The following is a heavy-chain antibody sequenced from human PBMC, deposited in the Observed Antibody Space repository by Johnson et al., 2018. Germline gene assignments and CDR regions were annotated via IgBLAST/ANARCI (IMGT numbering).Heavy chain of an antibody. CDR3: GAPPSGGLGWDDAFDI. CDR1: GFTFTSSA. V-gene: IGHV1-58*01. CDR2: IVVGSGNT. D-gene: IGHD3-10*01. J-gene: IGHJ3*02. Sequence: QLVQSGPEVKKPGTSVKVSCKASGFTFTSSAVQWVRQARGQRLEWIGWIVVGSGNTNYAQKFQERVTITRDMSTSTAYMELSSLRSEDTAVYYCGAPPSGGLGWDDAFDIWGQGTMVTVSS.